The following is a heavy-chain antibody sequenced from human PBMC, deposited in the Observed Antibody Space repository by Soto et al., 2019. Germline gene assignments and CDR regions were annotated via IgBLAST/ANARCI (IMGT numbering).Heavy chain of an antibody. CDR2: IYSGHTT. V-gene: IGHV3-53*01. J-gene: IGHJ4*02. CDR3: VRGPSDHKLRLVEWPYGDY. D-gene: IGHD3-3*01. CDR1: GFIVSSNQ. Sequence: GGPLRLSCVASGFIVSSNQMSWVRQAPGKGLEWVSVIYSGHTTYYADSVEGRFTISRDDSKNTLYLQMNSLRVEDTAVYYCVRGPSDHKLRLVEWPYGDYWGQGALVTVSS.